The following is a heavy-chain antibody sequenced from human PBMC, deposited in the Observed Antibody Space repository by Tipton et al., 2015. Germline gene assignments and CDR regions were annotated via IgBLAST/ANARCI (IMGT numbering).Heavy chain of an antibody. J-gene: IGHJ4*02. Sequence: SLRLSCAASGFTFSGYEMNWVRQAPGKGLEWVSYISSSGSTIYYADSVKGRFTISRDNAKNSLYLQMNSLRDEDTAVYYCARDFGSSGLYYFDSWGQGTLVTVSS. V-gene: IGHV3-48*03. CDR1: GFTFSGYE. CDR3: ARDFGSSGLYYFDS. D-gene: IGHD3-22*01. CDR2: ISSSGSTI.